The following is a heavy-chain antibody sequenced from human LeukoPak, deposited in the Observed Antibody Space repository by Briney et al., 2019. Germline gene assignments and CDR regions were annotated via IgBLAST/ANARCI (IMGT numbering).Heavy chain of an antibody. J-gene: IGHJ5*02. V-gene: IGHV1-2*02. CDR2: INPNSGDT. CDR3: ARVNYYGSGSYYHPLDP. CDR1: GYTFTGYY. D-gene: IGHD3-10*01. Sequence: ASVKVSCKASGYTFTGYYMHWVRQAPGQGLEWMGWINPNSGDTNYAQKFQGRVTMTRDTSISTAYMELSRLRSDDTAVYYCARVNYYGSGSYYHPLDPWGQGTLVTVSS.